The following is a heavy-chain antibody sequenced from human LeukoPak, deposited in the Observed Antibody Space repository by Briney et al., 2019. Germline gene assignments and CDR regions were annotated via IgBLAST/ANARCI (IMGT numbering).Heavy chain of an antibody. D-gene: IGHD5-12*01. CDR1: GGSFSSYY. CDR3: ARAGYSGSDFSV. CDR2: IYYSGST. J-gene: IGHJ6*04. V-gene: IGHV4-59*01. Sequence: SETLSLTCTLSGGSFSSYYWSWIRQPPGKGLEWIGYIYYSGSTNYNPSLKSRVTISVDPSKNQFSLKLSSVTATDTAVYYCARAGYSGSDFSVWGKGSTVTVSS.